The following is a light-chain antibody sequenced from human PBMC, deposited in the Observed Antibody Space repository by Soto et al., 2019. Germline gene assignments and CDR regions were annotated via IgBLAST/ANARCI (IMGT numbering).Light chain of an antibody. J-gene: IGLJ2*01. V-gene: IGLV1-51*02. Sequence: SVLTQPPSVSAAPGQKVTISCSGSSSNIGNNYVSWYQQLPGTAPKLLIYENNKRPSGIPDRFSGSKSGTSATLGITGLQTGDEADYYCATWDSRLSAVVFGGGTKLTVL. CDR1: SSNIGNNY. CDR2: ENN. CDR3: ATWDSRLSAVV.